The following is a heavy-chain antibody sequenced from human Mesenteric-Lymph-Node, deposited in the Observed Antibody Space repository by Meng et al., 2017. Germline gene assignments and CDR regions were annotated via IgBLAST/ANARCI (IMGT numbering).Heavy chain of an antibody. Sequence: QVQLKQWGAEVVKPSETLSLTSSVYGGSLSGYYWSWIRQPPGKGLEWMGEVYHNGVTKYSPSLRSRVVISIDTSKNQFSLNLRSVSAADTAMYYCARGGATPMIIKYWGPGTLVTVSS. CDR2: VYHNGVT. CDR3: ARGGATPMIIKY. V-gene: IGHV4-34*02. J-gene: IGHJ4*02. D-gene: IGHD3-10*01. CDR1: GGSLSGYY.